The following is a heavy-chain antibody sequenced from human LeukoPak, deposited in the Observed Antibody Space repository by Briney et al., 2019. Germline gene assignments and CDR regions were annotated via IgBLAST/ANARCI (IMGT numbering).Heavy chain of an antibody. J-gene: IGHJ4*02. Sequence: PGGSLRLSCAASGFTFSSYEMNWVRQAPGKGLEWVSYISSGSTIYDPDSVKGRLTISRDNAKNSLYLQMNSLRAEDTAVYYCARESIAVAGAPFDYWGQGTLVTVSS. CDR3: ARESIAVAGAPFDY. CDR1: GFTFSSYE. V-gene: IGHV3-48*03. CDR2: ISSGSTI. D-gene: IGHD6-19*01.